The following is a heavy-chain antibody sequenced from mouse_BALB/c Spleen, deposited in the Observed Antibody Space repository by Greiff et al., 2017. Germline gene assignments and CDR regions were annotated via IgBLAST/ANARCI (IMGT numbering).Heavy chain of an antibody. J-gene: IGHJ1*01. CDR1: GYTFTNYW. CDR3: ARRSTVVDGYWYFDV. V-gene: IGHV1-63*02. Sequence: QVQLQQSGAELVRPGTSVKISCKASGYTFTNYWLGWVKQRPGHGLEWIGDIYPGGGYTNYNEKFKGKATLTADTSSSTAYMQLSSLTSEDSAVYFWARRSTVVDGYWYFDVWGAGTTVTVSS. D-gene: IGHD1-1*01. CDR2: IYPGGGYT.